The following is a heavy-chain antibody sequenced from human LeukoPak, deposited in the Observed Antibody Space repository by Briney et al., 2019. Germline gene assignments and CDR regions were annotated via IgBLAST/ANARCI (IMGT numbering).Heavy chain of an antibody. J-gene: IGHJ6*02. CDR2: IDPSDSYT. CDR3: ARPTAGSCGYYYYDMDV. V-gene: IGHV5-10-1*01. CDR1: AYSFTTDW. Sequence: GESLKISCKGSAYSFTTDWISWVLQMPGKGLEWMGSIDPSDSYTNYSPSFQGHVTISADKSISTAYMQWSSLKASDTATYYCARPTAGSCGYYYYDMDVWGQGTTVTVSS. D-gene: IGHD3-10*01.